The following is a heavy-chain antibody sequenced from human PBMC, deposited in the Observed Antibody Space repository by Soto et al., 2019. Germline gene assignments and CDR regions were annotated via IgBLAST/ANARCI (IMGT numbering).Heavy chain of an antibody. D-gene: IGHD3-10*01. CDR1: GDSVSSNIVA. CDR3: ARDRGYYASGTHLYYFDY. J-gene: IGHJ4*02. V-gene: IGHV6-1*01. Sequence: QTLSLTCAISGDSVSSNIVAWNLIRQSPSTGLEWLGRTYYSSKWTTDYAVSVKSRITIKSDTSKNQLSLQLNSVTPEDTAVYYCARDRGYYASGTHLYYFDYWGQGTLVTVSS. CDR2: TYYSSKWTT.